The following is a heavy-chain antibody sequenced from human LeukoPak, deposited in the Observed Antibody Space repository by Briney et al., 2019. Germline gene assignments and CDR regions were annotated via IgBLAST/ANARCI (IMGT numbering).Heavy chain of an antibody. CDR2: INHSGST. CDR1: GGSFSGYY. J-gene: IGHJ6*02. Sequence: SETLSLTCAVYGGSFSGYYWSWIRQPPGKGLEWIGEINHSGSTNYNPSLKSRVTISVDTSKNQFSLKLSSVTAADTAVYYCARVYYGDYNGDGSYYGMDVWGQGTTVTVSS. V-gene: IGHV4-34*01. CDR3: ARVYYGDYNGDGSYYGMDV. D-gene: IGHD4-17*01.